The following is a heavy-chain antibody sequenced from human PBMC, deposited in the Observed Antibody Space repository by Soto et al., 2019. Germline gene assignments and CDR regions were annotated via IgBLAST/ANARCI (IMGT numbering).Heavy chain of an antibody. V-gene: IGHV4-34*01. CDR3: ARGLTYCSSTTCAETRFDP. CDR2: INQSGGT. Sequence: AETLSLTCAVYAGSFSDNYCSFSRHPPFKWLEWIGEINQSGGTHYNPSLKSRVTISVDTSKNQFSLKLSSVTAADTAVYYCARGLTYCSSTTCAETRFDPWGQGTLVTVSS. CDR1: AGSFSDNY. J-gene: IGHJ5*02. D-gene: IGHD2-2*01.